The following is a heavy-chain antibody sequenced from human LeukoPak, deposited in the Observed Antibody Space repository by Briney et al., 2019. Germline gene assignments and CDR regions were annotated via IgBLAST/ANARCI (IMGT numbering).Heavy chain of an antibody. CDR1: GFTFGDYA. J-gene: IGHJ4*02. D-gene: IGHD3-22*01. CDR2: IRSKAYGGTT. V-gene: IGHV3-49*03. CDR3: TRDGIYDSSGYYPYYFDY. Sequence: GRSLRLSCTASGFTFGDYAMSWFRQAPGKGLEWVGFIRSKAYGGTTEYAASVKGRFTISRDDSKSIAYLQMNSLKTEDTAVYYCTRDGIYDSSGYYPYYFDYWGQGTLVTVSS.